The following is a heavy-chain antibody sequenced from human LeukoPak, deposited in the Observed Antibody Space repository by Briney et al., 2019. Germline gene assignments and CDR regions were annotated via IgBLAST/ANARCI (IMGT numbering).Heavy chain of an antibody. Sequence: ASVKVSCKASGYTFTGYYMHWVRQAPGQGLEWMGIINPSGGSTSYAQKFQGRVTMTTDTSTSTAYMELRSLRSDDTAVYYCARDLKRSRARWENLGLDPWGQGTLVTVSS. CDR3: ARDLKRSRARWENLGLDP. J-gene: IGHJ5*02. CDR2: INPSGGST. D-gene: IGHD3-16*01. CDR1: GYTFTGYY. V-gene: IGHV1-46*01.